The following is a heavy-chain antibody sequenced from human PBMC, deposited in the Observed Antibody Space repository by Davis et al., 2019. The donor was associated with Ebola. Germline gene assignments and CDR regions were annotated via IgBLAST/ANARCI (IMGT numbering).Heavy chain of an antibody. CDR2: IYYSGST. D-gene: IGHD7-27*01. J-gene: IGHJ4*02. CDR1: GVYLGSSGYY. V-gene: IGHV4-39*01. CDR3: ARIRGTGDRRGEDH. Sequence: PSETLSLTCTVSGVYLGSSGYYWGFVRQPPGKGLEWIGNIYYSGSTKYNPSLQGRVTMSIDTPRDQFALRLHSVTAADTAVYYCARIRGTGDRRGEDHWGQGILVTVSP.